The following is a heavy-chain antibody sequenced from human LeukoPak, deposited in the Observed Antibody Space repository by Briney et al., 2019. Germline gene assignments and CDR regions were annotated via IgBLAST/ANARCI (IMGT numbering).Heavy chain of an antibody. CDR1: GFTFSSYA. CDR3: ATSYCSGGSCYFDHFDY. Sequence: GGSLRLSCAASGFTFSSYAMHWVRQAPGKGLEWVAVISYDGSNKYYADSVKGRFTISRDNSKNTLYLQMNSLRAEDTAVYYCATSYCSGGSCYFDHFDYWGQGTLVTVSS. J-gene: IGHJ4*02. V-gene: IGHV3-30-3*01. CDR2: ISYDGSNK. D-gene: IGHD2-15*01.